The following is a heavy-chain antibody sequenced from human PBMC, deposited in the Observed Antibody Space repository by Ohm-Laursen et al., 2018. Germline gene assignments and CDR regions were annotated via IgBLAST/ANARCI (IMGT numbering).Heavy chain of an antibody. D-gene: IGHD5-24*01. Sequence: GSLRLSCTASGFTVSSNSMTWVRQAPGRGLEWVSIIYSGGSTYYADSVKGRFTISRDNSKNTLYLQMNSLRVEDTAVYYCASSERWLQLGAEYFQHWGQGTLVTVSS. V-gene: IGHV3-66*01. CDR3: ASSERWLQLGAEYFQH. J-gene: IGHJ1*01. CDR1: GFTVSSNS. CDR2: IYSGGST.